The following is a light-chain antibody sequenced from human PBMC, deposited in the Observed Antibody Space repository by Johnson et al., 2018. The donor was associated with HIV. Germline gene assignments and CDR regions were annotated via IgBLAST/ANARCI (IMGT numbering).Light chain of an antibody. Sequence: QSVLTQPPSVSAAPGQKVTISCSGSSSNIGNNYVSWYQQLPGTAPKLLIYDNNKRPSGIPDRFSGSKSGTSATLGISGLQTGDEADYYCGTWDSSLSAHYVFGTVTKVNVL. J-gene: IGLJ1*01. CDR1: SSNIGNNY. CDR3: GTWDSSLSAHYV. CDR2: DNN. V-gene: IGLV1-51*01.